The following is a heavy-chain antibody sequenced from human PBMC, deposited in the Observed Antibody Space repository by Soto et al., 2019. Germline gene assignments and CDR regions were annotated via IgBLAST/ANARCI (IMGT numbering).Heavy chain of an antibody. Sequence: QVQLVQSGAEVKKPGASVKVSCKASGYTFTSYYIHWVRQAPGQGLEWMAIINPSGGSTNYAQKCQGRVTVTRDTSTSIVYMELSSLRSEDTAVYYCARDLTGGDYWGQGTLVTVSS. D-gene: IGHD1-1*01. J-gene: IGHJ4*02. CDR2: INPSGGST. CDR3: ARDLTGGDY. CDR1: GYTFTSYY. V-gene: IGHV1-46*01.